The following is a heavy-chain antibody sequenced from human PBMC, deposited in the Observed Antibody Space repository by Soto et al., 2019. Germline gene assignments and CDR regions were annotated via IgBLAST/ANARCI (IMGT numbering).Heavy chain of an antibody. D-gene: IGHD3-22*01. CDR3: TRTNYDSNLLAY. CDR2: IYHSGST. V-gene: IGHV4-30-2*01. J-gene: IGHJ4*02. CDR1: GGSISSGGYS. Sequence: SETLSLTCAVSGGSISSGGYSWSWIRQPPGKGLEWIGYIYHSGSTYYNPSLKSRVTISVDRSKNQFSLKLSSVTAADTAVYYCTRTNYDSNLLAYWGQGTLVTVSS.